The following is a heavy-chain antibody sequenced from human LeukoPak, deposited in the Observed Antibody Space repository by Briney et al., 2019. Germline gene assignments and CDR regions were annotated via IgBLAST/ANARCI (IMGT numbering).Heavy chain of an antibody. CDR2: ISYDGSNK. D-gene: IGHD6-19*01. CDR3: ARDQGSGWYTFDY. J-gene: IGHJ4*02. V-gene: IGHV3-30-3*01. Sequence: LRLSRAASGFTFSSYAMHWVRQAPGKGLEWVAVISYDGSNKYYADSVKGRFTISRDNSKNTLYLQMNSLRAEDTAVYYCARDQGSGWYTFDYWGQGTLVTVSS. CDR1: GFTFSSYA.